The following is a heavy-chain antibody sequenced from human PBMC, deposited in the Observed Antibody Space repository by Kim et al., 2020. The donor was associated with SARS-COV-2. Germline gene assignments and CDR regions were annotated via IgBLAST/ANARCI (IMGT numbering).Heavy chain of an antibody. Sequence: YADSVKGRCTISRDNAKKSLFLQMDRLRPEDTALYYCAKELYAGSYYGLDFWGQGTLVTVSS. J-gene: IGHJ4*02. D-gene: IGHD1-26*01. V-gene: IGHV3-9*01. CDR3: AKELYAGSYYGLDF.